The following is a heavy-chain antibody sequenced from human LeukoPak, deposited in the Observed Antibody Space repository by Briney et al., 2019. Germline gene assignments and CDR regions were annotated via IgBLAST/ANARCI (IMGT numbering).Heavy chain of an antibody. J-gene: IGHJ4*02. CDR1: GGSFSGYY. V-gene: IGHV4-34*01. D-gene: IGHD1-26*01. CDR3: ARGPGGSYHRLDY. Sequence: PSETLSLTCAVYGGSFSGYYWSWIRQPPGKGLEWIGEINHSGSTNYNPSLKSRVTISVDTSKNQFSLKLSSVTAADTAVYYCARGPGGSYHRLDYWGQGTLVTVSS. CDR2: INHSGST.